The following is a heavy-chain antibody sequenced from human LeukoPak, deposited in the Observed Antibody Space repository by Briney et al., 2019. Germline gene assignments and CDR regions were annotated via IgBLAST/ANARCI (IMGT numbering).Heavy chain of an antibody. J-gene: IGHJ4*02. V-gene: IGHV3-23*01. D-gene: IGHD6-19*01. CDR1: GFPFNSFW. CDR3: AKGYSSVWEGYDY. Sequence: GGSLRLSCAASGFPFNSFWMHWVRQAPGKGLEWVSVISGSGGNTYYADSVKGRFTISRDNSKNTLYLQMNSLRAEDTAIYYCAKGYSSVWEGYDYWGQGTLVTVSS. CDR2: ISGSGGNT.